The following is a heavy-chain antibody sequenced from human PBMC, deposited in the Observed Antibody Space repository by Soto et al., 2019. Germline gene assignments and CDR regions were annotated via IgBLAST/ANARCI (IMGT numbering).Heavy chain of an antibody. V-gene: IGHV5-10-1*01. Sequence: GESLKISCKGSGYSFAGYWITWVRQKPGKGLEWMGRIDPSDSQTYYSPSFRGHVTISATKSITTVFLQWSSLRDSDTAMYYCARKTYASDTGHNLQYYFDSWGQGTPVNV. CDR3: ARKTYASDTGHNLQYYFDS. CDR1: GYSFAGYW. D-gene: IGHD5-18*01. CDR2: IDPSDSQT. J-gene: IGHJ4*02.